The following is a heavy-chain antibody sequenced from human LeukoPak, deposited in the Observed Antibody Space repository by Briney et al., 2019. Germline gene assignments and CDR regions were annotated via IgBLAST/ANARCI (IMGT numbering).Heavy chain of an antibody. CDR2: MYWNDGD. CDR3: AHSNVYYDFWSGYSKISWFDP. CDR1: GFSLSTRGVG. Sequence: SAPTLANTTQTLTLTCTFSGFSLSTRGVGVGWIRQPPGKALEWLSLMYWNDGDPNTPSLYTRLTITKDTSKNQVVLTMTNMDPVDTATYYCAHSNVYYDFWSGYSKISWFDPWGQGTLVTVSS. D-gene: IGHD3-3*01. V-gene: IGHV2-5*01. J-gene: IGHJ5*02.